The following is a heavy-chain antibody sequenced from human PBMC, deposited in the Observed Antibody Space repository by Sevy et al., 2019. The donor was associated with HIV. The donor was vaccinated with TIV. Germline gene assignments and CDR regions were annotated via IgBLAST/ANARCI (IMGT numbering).Heavy chain of an antibody. CDR3: ARGENHYGSGSYFWFDP. CDR1: GGSISSGGYS. CDR2: IYHSGST. Sequence: SETLSLTCAVSGGSISSGGYSWSWIRQPPGKGLEWIGYIYHSGSTYYNPSLKSRVTISVDRSKNQFSLKLSSVTAANTAVYYCARGENHYGSGSYFWFDPWGQGTLVTVSS. D-gene: IGHD3-10*01. V-gene: IGHV4-30-2*01. J-gene: IGHJ5*02.